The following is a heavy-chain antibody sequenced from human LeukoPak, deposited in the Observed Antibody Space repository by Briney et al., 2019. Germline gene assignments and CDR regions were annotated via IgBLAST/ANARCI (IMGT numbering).Heavy chain of an antibody. Sequence: GSLRLSCAASGNYLMHWVRQAPGKGLVWVSHINGDGSWTTYADSVKGRFTISKDNAKNTVYLQMNNLRAEDTAVYYCVSFYGTYWGRGTLVTVS. V-gene: IGHV3-74*01. CDR3: VSFYGTY. CDR1: GNYL. CDR2: INGDGSWT. D-gene: IGHD2-2*01. J-gene: IGHJ4*02.